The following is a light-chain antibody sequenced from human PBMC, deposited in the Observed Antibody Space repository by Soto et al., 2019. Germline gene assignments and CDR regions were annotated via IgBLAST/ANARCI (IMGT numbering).Light chain of an antibody. V-gene: IGLV3-9*01. Sequence: SYELTQPLSVSVALGQTARITCGGNIIGSKNVHWYQQKPGQAPVLVIYRDNNRPSGIPERFSGSNSGNTATLTISRAQPGDEADYYCQVWESSTWVFGGGTKVTVL. CDR2: RDN. J-gene: IGLJ3*02. CDR1: IIGSKN. CDR3: QVWESSTWV.